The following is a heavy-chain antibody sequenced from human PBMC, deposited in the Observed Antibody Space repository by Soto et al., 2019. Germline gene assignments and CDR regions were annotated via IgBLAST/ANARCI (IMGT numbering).Heavy chain of an antibody. D-gene: IGHD3-10*01. CDR2: IFWDDDR. V-gene: IGHV2-5*02. CDR1: GISLTTRGVG. J-gene: IGHJ4*02. CDR3: VNRQFSSGRFYGFDY. Sequence: QITLKESSPTLVKPTQTLTLTCSFAGISLTTRGVGVGWVRQPPGKALEWLALIFWDDDRRYNPSLKTRLTIIKDTSKNQVLLTMTSVDPVDTGTYYCVNRQFSSGRFYGFDYWGQGTLVTVSS.